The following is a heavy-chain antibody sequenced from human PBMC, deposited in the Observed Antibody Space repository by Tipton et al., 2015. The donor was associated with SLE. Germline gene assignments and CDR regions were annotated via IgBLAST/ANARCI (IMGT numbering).Heavy chain of an antibody. CDR2: IYHSGST. CDR3: ARKKGAIAAFDY. Sequence: TLSLTCAVSGGSISSGGYSWSWIRQPPGKGLEWIRYIYHSGSTYYNPSLKSRVTISVDRSKNQFSLKLSSVTAADTAVYYCARKKGAIAAFDYWGQGTLVTVSS. V-gene: IGHV4-30-2*01. D-gene: IGHD1-26*01. J-gene: IGHJ4*02. CDR1: GGSISSGGYS.